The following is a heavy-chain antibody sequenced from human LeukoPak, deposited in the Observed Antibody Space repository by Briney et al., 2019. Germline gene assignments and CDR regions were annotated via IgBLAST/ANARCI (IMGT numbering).Heavy chain of an antibody. Sequence: PGRSLRLSCAASGFTFSSYSMNWVRQAPGKGLEWVSSISSSSSYIYYADSVKGRFTISRDNAKNSLYLQMNSLRAEDTAVYYCARDRKAAAGSFDYWGQGTLVTVSS. CDR1: GFTFSSYS. V-gene: IGHV3-21*01. CDR3: ARDRKAAAGSFDY. D-gene: IGHD6-13*01. CDR2: ISSSSSYI. J-gene: IGHJ4*02.